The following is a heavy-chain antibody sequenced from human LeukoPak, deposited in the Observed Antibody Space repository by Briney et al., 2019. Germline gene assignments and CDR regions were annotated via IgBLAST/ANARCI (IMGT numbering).Heavy chain of an antibody. V-gene: IGHV3-7*01. D-gene: IGHD3-10*01. Sequence: PGGSLRLSCAASGFTFSSYWMSWVRQAPGKGLEWVANIKQDGSEKYYVDSVKGRFTISRDNAKNSLYLQMSSLRAEDTAVYYCARVLSGSGSSDFDYWGQGTLVTVSS. J-gene: IGHJ4*02. CDR2: IKQDGSEK. CDR3: ARVLSGSGSSDFDY. CDR1: GFTFSSYW.